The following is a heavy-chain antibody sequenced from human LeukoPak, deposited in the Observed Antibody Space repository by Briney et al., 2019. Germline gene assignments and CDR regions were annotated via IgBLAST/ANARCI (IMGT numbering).Heavy chain of an antibody. D-gene: IGHD3-10*01. V-gene: IGHV4-38-2*02. CDR3: ARDSMVRKIDY. Sequence: PSETLSLTCAVSGYSISSGYYWGWIRQPPGKGLEWIGSTYHSGSTYYNPSLKSRVTISVDTSKNQFSLKLSSVTAADTAVYYCARDSMVRKIDYWGQGTLVTVSS. CDR1: GYSISSGYY. J-gene: IGHJ4*02. CDR2: TYHSGST.